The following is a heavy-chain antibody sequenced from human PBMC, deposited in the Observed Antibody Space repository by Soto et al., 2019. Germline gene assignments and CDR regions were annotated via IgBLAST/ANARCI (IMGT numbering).Heavy chain of an antibody. Sequence: SETLSLTCTVSGGSISSGGYYWSWIRQHPGKGLEWIGYIYYSGSTYYNPSLKSRVTISVDTSKNQFSLKLSSVTAADTAVYYCARDRLGAMASFDYWGQGTLVTVSS. CDR3: ARDRLGAMASFDY. CDR1: GGSISSGGYY. J-gene: IGHJ4*02. V-gene: IGHV4-31*03. D-gene: IGHD1-26*01. CDR2: IYYSGST.